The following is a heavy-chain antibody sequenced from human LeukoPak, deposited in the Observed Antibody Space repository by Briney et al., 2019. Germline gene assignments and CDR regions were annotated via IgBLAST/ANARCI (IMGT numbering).Heavy chain of an antibody. CDR1: GFTFSNYA. Sequence: PGGSLRLSCAASGFTFSNYAMAWVRQAPGKGLEWVSSVSGTGGTTYHADSVKGRLTISRDNSNNTLYLQMNSLRSDDTAVYYCARDLVDTAMVKNGYWGQGTLVTVSS. CDR2: VSGTGGTT. CDR3: ARDLVDTAMVKNGY. V-gene: IGHV3-23*01. J-gene: IGHJ4*02. D-gene: IGHD5-18*01.